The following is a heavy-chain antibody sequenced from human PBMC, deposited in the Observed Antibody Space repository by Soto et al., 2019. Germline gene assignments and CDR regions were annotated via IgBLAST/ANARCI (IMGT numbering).Heavy chain of an antibody. V-gene: IGHV5-10-1*01. CDR2: IDPTDSFT. Sequence: GKSLKISCKGSGYNFTSYWIIWVRQMPGKGLEWMGNIDPTDSFTNYSPSFQGHVTISTDKSMSTAYLQWVTLKASDTAMYYCARRGYDFWSGLDVWGQGTTVTVSS. J-gene: IGHJ6*02. CDR3: ARRGYDFWSGLDV. CDR1: GYNFTSYW. D-gene: IGHD3-3*01.